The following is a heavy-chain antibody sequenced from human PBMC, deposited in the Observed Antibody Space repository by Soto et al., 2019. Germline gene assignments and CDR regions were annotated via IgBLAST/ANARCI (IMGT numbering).Heavy chain of an antibody. CDR1: GFTFSSYS. V-gene: IGHV3-21*01. D-gene: IGHD4-17*01. Sequence: GGSLRLSCAASGFTFSSYSMNWVRQAPGKGLEWVSSISSSSSYIYYADSVKGRFTISRDNAKNSLYLQMNSLRAEDTAVYYCARDLSYGDYYYMDVWGKGTTVTVSS. CDR2: ISSSSSYI. CDR3: ARDLSYGDYYYMDV. J-gene: IGHJ6*03.